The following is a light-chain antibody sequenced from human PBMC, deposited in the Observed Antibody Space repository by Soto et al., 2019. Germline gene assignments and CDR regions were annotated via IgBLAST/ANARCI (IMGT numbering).Light chain of an antibody. CDR2: EVS. V-gene: IGLV2-18*02. J-gene: IGLJ2*01. CDR1: SSDVGYYNR. Sequence: QSALTQPPSVSGSPGQSVTISCTGTSSDVGYYNRVSWYQHPPGTAPKLMVFEVSNRPSGVPDRFSGSKSGNTASLTVSGLQAEDEADYYCSAYATISNFVFGGGTKLTVL. CDR3: SAYATISNFV.